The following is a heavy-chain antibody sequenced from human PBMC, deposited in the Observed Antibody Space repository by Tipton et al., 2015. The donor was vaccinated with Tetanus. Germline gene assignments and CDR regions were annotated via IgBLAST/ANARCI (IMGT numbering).Heavy chain of an antibody. Sequence: LRLSCTVSGGSISSDAHYWSWIRQAPGKSLEWLGYISHSGTTNYNPSLMSRVTLSLDTARGQFSLKLTSVTAADAAVYYCARVKGTYNHYGLDVWGQGTTVTVAS. J-gene: IGHJ6*02. CDR3: ARVKGTYNHYGLDV. D-gene: IGHD3-10*01. CDR2: ISHSGTT. CDR1: GGSISSDAHY. V-gene: IGHV4-30-4*01.